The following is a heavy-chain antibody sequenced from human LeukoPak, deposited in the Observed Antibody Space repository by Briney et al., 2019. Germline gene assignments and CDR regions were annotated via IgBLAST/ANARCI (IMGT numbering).Heavy chain of an antibody. J-gene: IGHJ4*02. CDR1: GGSFSGYY. CDR3: GRTLPRRTTAAAAHLDS. V-gene: IGHV4-34*01. CDR2: IDHSGTT. Sequence: SETLSLTCAVYGGSFSGYYWSWIRQPPGKGLQWLGEIDHSGTTNCNPSLKSRVTMSVDTSKNQFSLMLTSVTAADTAVYYCGRTLPRRTTAAAAHLDSWGQGTLVTVSS. D-gene: IGHD6-13*01.